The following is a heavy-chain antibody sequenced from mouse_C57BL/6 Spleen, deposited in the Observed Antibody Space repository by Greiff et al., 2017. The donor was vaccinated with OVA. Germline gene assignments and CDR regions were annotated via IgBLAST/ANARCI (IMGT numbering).Heavy chain of an antibody. Sequence: QVQLQQPGAELVRPGTSVKLSCKASGYTFTSYWMHWVKQRPGQGLEWIGVIDPSDSYTNYNQKFKGKATLTVDTSSSTAYMQLSSLTSEDSAVYYCARISGSSGAYWGQGTLVTVSA. V-gene: IGHV1-59*01. CDR3: ARISGSSGAY. J-gene: IGHJ3*01. CDR1: GYTFTSYW. D-gene: IGHD1-1*01. CDR2: IDPSDSYT.